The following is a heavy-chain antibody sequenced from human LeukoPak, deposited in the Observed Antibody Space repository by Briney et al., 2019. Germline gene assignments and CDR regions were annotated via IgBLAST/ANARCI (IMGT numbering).Heavy chain of an antibody. CDR3: ARLGTMIVSFDY. D-gene: IGHD3-22*01. Sequence: SETLSLTCAVYGGSFSGYYWSWIRQPPGKGLEWIGEINHSGSTYYNPSLKSRVTISVDTSKNQFSLKLSSVTAADTAVYYCARLGTMIVSFDYWGQGTLVTVSS. J-gene: IGHJ4*02. CDR2: INHSGST. V-gene: IGHV4-34*01. CDR1: GGSFSGYY.